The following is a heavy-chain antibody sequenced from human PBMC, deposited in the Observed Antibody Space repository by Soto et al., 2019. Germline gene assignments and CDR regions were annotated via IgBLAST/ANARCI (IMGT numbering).Heavy chain of an antibody. J-gene: IGHJ4*02. Sequence: GGSLRLSCAASGFTFSSYWMSWVRQAPGKGLEWVANIKQDGSEKYYVDSVKGRFTISRDNAKNSLYLQMNSLRAEDTAAYYCARSPRGYSGYGKIFDYWGQGTLVTVSS. CDR3: ARSPRGYSGYGKIFDY. D-gene: IGHD5-12*01. CDR2: IKQDGSEK. CDR1: GFTFSSYW. V-gene: IGHV3-7*03.